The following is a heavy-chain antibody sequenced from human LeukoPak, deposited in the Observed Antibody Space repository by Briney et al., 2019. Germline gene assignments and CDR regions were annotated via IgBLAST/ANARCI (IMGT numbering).Heavy chain of an antibody. D-gene: IGHD3-9*01. CDR3: TTAQDGNFYWDY. Sequence: GESLKISCQVSEYNYPNYWVGWVRQMPGKGLEWMGIIYPGVSSPYYSSSFQGHIIISADKSINAAYLQWDSLRASDTAIYFCTTAQDGNFYWDYWGQGTLVTVSS. V-gene: IGHV5-51*01. CDR1: EYNYPNYW. CDR2: IYPGVSSP. J-gene: IGHJ4*02.